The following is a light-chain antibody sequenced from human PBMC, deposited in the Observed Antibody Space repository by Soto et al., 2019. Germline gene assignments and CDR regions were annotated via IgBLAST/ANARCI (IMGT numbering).Light chain of an antibody. J-gene: IGKJ4*01. CDR1: QSISNS. CDR3: RQXVSYPVT. V-gene: IGKV1-5*03. Sequence: DIQMTQSPSTLSASVGDRVTITCRASQSISNSLAWYQQKPGKAPNLLIYKASSLESGVPSRFSGSGSGTEFTLTISSLQPDDVATXXXRQXVSYPVTFGGGTKVEMK. CDR2: KAS.